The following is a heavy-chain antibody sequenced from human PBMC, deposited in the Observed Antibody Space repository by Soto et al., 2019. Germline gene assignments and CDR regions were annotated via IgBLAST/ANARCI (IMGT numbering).Heavy chain of an antibody. D-gene: IGHD2-2*01. CDR2: MYHSGST. V-gene: IGHV4-30-2*01. CDR3: ARVPDY. CDR1: GVSISSGGYS. J-gene: IGHJ4*02. Sequence: QLQLQESGSGLVKPSQTLSLTCAVSGVSISSGGYSWRWLRQPPGKGLEWIGYMYHSGSTYYNPSLKSRVTISIDRSKNQFSLKLSSVTAADTAVYYCARVPDYWGQGILVTVSS.